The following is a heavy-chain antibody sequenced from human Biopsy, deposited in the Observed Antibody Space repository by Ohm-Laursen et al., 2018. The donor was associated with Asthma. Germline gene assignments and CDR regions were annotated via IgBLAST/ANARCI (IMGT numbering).Heavy chain of an antibody. D-gene: IGHD3-16*01. CDR1: GGSISSGAYY. Sequence: TLSLTCTVSGGSISSGAYYWSWVRQPPGKGLEWIGYIYYIGCTYYNPSLKSRVAISLDTSKNQFSLKLSSVTAAETAVDFCARRGGVRRYFDYWGQGTLVTVSS. V-gene: IGHV4-30-4*01. CDR2: IYYIGCT. J-gene: IGHJ4*02. CDR3: ARRGGVRRYFDY.